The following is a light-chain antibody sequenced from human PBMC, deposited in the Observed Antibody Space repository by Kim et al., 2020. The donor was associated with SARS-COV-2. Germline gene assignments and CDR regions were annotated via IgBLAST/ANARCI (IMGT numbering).Light chain of an antibody. Sequence: ASVVDRVTITCQASQAMNSYLNWYQQKPWKAPKLLIYDAANLETGVPSRFSGGGYGTYFTLTISSLEPEDIASYYCQQYDNRPPYIFGQGTKLEI. J-gene: IGKJ2*01. V-gene: IGKV1-33*01. CDR3: QQYDNRPPYI. CDR2: DAA. CDR1: QAMNSY.